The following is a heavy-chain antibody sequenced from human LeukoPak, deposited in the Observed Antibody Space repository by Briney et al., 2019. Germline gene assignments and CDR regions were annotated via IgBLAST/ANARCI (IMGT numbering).Heavy chain of an antibody. CDR3: ARETTYYYGSGSYYNVRFDY. Sequence: PSETLSLTCTVSGGSISSYYWSWIRQPAGKGLEWIGRIYTSGSTNYNPSLKGRVTMSVDTSKNQFSLKLSSVTAADTAVYYCARETTYYYGSGSYYNVRFDYWGQGTLVTVSS. J-gene: IGHJ4*02. CDR1: GGSISSYY. D-gene: IGHD3-10*01. V-gene: IGHV4-4*07. CDR2: IYTSGST.